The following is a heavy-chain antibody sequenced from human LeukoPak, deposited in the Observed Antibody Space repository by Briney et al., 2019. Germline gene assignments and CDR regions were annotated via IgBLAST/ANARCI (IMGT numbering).Heavy chain of an antibody. CDR1: GGSISSYF. CDR2: FYHSGST. CDR3: ARGRPIDY. V-gene: IGHV4-59*01. Sequence: SETLSLTCTVSGGSISSYFWSWIRQPPGKGLEWIGNFYHSGSTNYNPSLKSRVTISVDTSKNQLSLKLSSVTAADTAVYYCARGRPIDYWGQGTLVTVSS. J-gene: IGHJ4*02.